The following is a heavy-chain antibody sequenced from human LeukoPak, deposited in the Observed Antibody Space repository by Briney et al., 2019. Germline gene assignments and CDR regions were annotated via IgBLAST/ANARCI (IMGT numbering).Heavy chain of an antibody. Sequence: GGSLRLSCAASGFTFNNYGMHWVRQAPGKGLEWVAFIRYDGSNTYYADSVKGRFTISRDNSKNTLYLHMNRLRAEDTAVYYCAGHFGAWHYFDYWGQGTLVTVSS. J-gene: IGHJ4*02. CDR1: GFTFNNYG. V-gene: IGHV3-30*02. CDR2: IRYDGSNT. CDR3: AGHFGAWHYFDY. D-gene: IGHD3-3*01.